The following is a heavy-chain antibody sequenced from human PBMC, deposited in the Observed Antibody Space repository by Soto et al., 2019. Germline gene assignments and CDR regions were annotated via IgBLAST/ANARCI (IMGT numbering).Heavy chain of an antibody. Sequence: GSLRLSCAASGFTFSSYNMNWVRQAPGKGLEWVSYISSSSSAIYYADSVKGRFTISRDNAKNSLYLQMNSLRDEDTAVYSCARGYCSGGSCPEFDYWGQGTLVTVSS. CDR2: ISSSSSAI. CDR3: ARGYCSGGSCPEFDY. CDR1: GFTFSSYN. D-gene: IGHD2-15*01. V-gene: IGHV3-48*02. J-gene: IGHJ4*02.